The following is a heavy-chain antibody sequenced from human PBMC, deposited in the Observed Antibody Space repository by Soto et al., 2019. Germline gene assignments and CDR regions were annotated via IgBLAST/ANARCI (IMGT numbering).Heavy chain of an antibody. CDR1: GVSIRSYY. Sequence: SLTCSVSGVSIRSYYWSWIRQSPEKGLEWIGYFYHSGNSNYNPSLKSRVTISVDTSKNQLSLSLRSVTAADTAVYFCARISSVDPYGYVNGGLDVWGQGTTVTVSS. J-gene: IGHJ6*02. CDR2: FYHSGNS. CDR3: ARISSVDPYGYVNGGLDV. D-gene: IGHD5-18*01. V-gene: IGHV4-59*01.